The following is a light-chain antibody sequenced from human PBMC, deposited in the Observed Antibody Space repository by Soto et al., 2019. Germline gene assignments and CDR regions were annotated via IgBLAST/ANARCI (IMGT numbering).Light chain of an antibody. Sequence: EILITQSPATLSVSPGERATLSCRASQSVSTNLAWYQQKPGRAPRLLLHGASTRANGIPARFSGSGSGTEFTLTLRSLQSEDFAVYYCQQYNNWHPITFGQGTRLEIK. J-gene: IGKJ5*01. CDR2: GAS. V-gene: IGKV3-15*01. CDR1: QSVSTN. CDR3: QQYNNWHPIT.